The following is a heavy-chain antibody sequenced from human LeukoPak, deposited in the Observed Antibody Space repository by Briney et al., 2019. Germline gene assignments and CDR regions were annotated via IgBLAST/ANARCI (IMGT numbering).Heavy chain of an antibody. CDR3: ARRGWFGELSPRAWLFDY. Sequence: PSETLSLTCAVYGGSFSGYYWSWIRQPPGKGLEWIGSIYYSGSTYYNPSLKSRVTISVDTSKNQFSLKLSSVTAADTAVYYCARRGWFGELSPRAWLFDYWGQGTLVTVSS. V-gene: IGHV4-34*01. CDR1: GGSFSGYY. D-gene: IGHD3-10*01. J-gene: IGHJ4*02. CDR2: IYYSGST.